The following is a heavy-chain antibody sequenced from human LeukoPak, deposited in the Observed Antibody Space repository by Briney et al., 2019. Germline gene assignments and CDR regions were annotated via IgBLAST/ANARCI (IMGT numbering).Heavy chain of an antibody. CDR1: GYTFTGYY. J-gene: IGHJ4*02. CDR3: ARDPRYSSSSPYYFDY. D-gene: IGHD6-6*01. Sequence: ASVKVSCTASGYTFTGYYMHWVRQAPGQGLEWMEWINPNSGGTNYAQKFQGRVTMTRDTSISTAYMELSRLRSDDTAVYYCARDPRYSSSSPYYFDYWGQGTLVTVSS. CDR2: INPNSGGT. V-gene: IGHV1-2*02.